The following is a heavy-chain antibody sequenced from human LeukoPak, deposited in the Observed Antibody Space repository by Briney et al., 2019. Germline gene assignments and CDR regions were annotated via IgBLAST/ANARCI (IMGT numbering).Heavy chain of an antibody. Sequence: GESLKISCKGSGYSFTNYWIGWVRQMPGKGLEWMGIIYPGDFDTRYSPSFQGQVTISADKSISTAYLQRSSLKASDTAIYYCARRVGATLYNWFDPWGQGTLVTVSS. J-gene: IGHJ5*02. CDR1: GYSFTNYW. D-gene: IGHD1-26*01. CDR2: IYPGDFDT. V-gene: IGHV5-51*01. CDR3: ARRVGATLYNWFDP.